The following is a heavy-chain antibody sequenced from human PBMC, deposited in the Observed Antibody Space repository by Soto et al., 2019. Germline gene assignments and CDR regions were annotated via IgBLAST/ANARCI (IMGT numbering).Heavy chain of an antibody. J-gene: IGHJ4*02. CDR2: ITSSGSGT. Sequence: DVQLLGSGGDLVQPGGSLRLSCAASGFIFSNYAMSWVRQAPGKGLEWVSSITSSGSGTNYADSVKGRFTISRDNSMSTLFLQMRSLRAEDTAIYYCVKSPASIKTFDYWGQGTLVTVSS. CDR3: VKSPASIKTFDY. D-gene: IGHD2-2*01. V-gene: IGHV3-23*01. CDR1: GFIFSNYA.